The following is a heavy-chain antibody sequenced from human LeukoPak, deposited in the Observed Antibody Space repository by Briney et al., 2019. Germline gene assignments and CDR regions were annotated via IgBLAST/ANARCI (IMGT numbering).Heavy chain of an antibody. CDR1: GFTFSLYW. CDR2: IKQDGSEK. V-gene: IGHV3-7*03. Sequence: GGSLRLSCAASGFTFSLYWMNWVRRAPGKGLEWVANIKQDGSEKNYVDSVKGRFIISRDNAKNSLYLQMNNLRVEDTAMYYCAGGTGFIIKDWGQGTLVTVSS. J-gene: IGHJ4*02. D-gene: IGHD3-9*01. CDR3: AGGTGFIIKD.